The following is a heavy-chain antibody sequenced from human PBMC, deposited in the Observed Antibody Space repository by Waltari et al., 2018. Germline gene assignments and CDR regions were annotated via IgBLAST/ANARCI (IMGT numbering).Heavy chain of an antibody. Sequence: QLQLQESGPGLVKPSETLSLTCTVPGGSISSNSYYWAWIRKPPGKGLEWIGSIYYSGSTYYNPSLKSRVTISVDTSKNQFSLKLSSVTAADTAVYYCAREKRYVGDYWGQGTLVTVSS. J-gene: IGHJ4*02. CDR2: IYYSGST. V-gene: IGHV4-39*02. CDR1: GGSISSNSYY. CDR3: AREKRYVGDY. D-gene: IGHD1-26*01.